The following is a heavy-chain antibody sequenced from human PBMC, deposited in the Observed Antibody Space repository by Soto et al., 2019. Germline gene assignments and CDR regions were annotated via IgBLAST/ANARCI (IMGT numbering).Heavy chain of an antibody. D-gene: IGHD5-18*01. CDR3: ARIRGYSYGYPFDY. J-gene: IGHJ4*02. CDR1: GGSISSYY. Sequence: TVSGGSISSYYWSWIRQPPGKGLEWIGYIYYSGSTNYNPSLKSRVTISVDTSKNQFSLKLSSVTAADTAVYYCARIRGYSYGYPFDYWGQGTLVTVSS. V-gene: IGHV4-59*01. CDR2: IYYSGST.